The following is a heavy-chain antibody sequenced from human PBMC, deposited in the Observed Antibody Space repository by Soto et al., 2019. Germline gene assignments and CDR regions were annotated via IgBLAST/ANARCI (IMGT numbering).Heavy chain of an antibody. V-gene: IGHV4-59*08. Sequence: SETLSLTCTVSGGSISSYYWNWIRQPPGKGLEWIGYIYFSGRTNYNPSLKSRVTMSADTSKNQFSLKLSSVTAADTAVYYCARQQTIYGGYYYMDVWGKGTTVTVSS. CDR2: IYFSGRT. J-gene: IGHJ6*03. CDR3: ARQQTIYGGYYYMDV. CDR1: GGSISSYY. D-gene: IGHD3-3*01.